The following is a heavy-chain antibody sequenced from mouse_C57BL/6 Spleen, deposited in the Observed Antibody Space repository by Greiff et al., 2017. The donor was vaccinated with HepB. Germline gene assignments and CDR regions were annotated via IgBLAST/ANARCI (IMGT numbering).Heavy chain of an antibody. D-gene: IGHD2-4*01. CDR3: ARGGYDYEGYFDY. CDR2: IYPRSGNT. J-gene: IGHJ2*01. Sequence: VKLQESGAELARPGASVKLSCKASGYTFTSYGISWVKQRTGQGLEWIGEIYPRSGNTYYNEKFKGKATLTADKSSSTAYMELRSLTSEDSAVYFCARGGYDYEGYFDYWGQGTTLTVSS. CDR1: GYTFTSYG. V-gene: IGHV1-81*01.